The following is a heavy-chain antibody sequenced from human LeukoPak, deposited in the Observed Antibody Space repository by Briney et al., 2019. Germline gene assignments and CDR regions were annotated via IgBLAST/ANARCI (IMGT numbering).Heavy chain of an antibody. Sequence: SQTLSPTRTVSGGSISSYYRSWIRQPPGKGLEWIGYIYYSGSTNYNPSLKSRVTISVDTSKNQFSLKLSSVTAADTAAYYCARVDPDSSSTLSVFDYSGQGTLVTVSS. CDR1: GGSISSYY. J-gene: IGHJ4*02. D-gene: IGHD6-6*01. V-gene: IGHV4-59*01. CDR3: ARVDPDSSSTLSVFDY. CDR2: IYYSGST.